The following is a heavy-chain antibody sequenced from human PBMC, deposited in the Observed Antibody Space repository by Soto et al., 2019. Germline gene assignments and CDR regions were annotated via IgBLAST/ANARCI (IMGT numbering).Heavy chain of an antibody. CDR3: ARVHSSDYYGSGTEIPHFDY. V-gene: IGHV3-53*01. CDR1: GFTVSSNY. D-gene: IGHD3-10*01. J-gene: IGHJ4*02. Sequence: PGGSLRLSCAASGFTVSSNYMSWVRQAPGKGLEWVSVIYSGGSTYYADSVKGRFTISRDNSKNTLYLQMNSLRAEDTAVYYCARVHSSDYYGSGTEIPHFDYWGQGTLVTVSS. CDR2: IYSGGST.